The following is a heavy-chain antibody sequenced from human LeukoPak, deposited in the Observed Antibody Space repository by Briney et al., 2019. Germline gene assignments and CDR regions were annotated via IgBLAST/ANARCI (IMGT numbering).Heavy chain of an antibody. CDR1: GGSFSGYY. CDR3: ARGKNYYGSGSYYNVLSRVINWFDP. Sequence: SETLSLTCAVYGGSFSGYYWSWIHQPPGKGLEWIGEINHSGSTNYNPSLKSRVTISVDTSKNQFSLKLSSVTAADTAVYYCARGKNYYGSGSYYNVLSRVINWFDPWGQGTLVSVSS. D-gene: IGHD3-10*01. J-gene: IGHJ5*02. V-gene: IGHV4-34*01. CDR2: INHSGST.